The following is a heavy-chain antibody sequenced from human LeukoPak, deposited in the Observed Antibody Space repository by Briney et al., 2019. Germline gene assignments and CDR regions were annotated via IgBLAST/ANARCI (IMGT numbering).Heavy chain of an antibody. CDR1: GFTFSTYW. Sequence: GGSLRLSCAASGFTFSTYWMTWVRQAPGKGLEWVANIKEDGSREYYVDSVKGRFTISRDNSKNTLFLQMNSLRAEDTAVYYCVRGFRGYSFDYWGQGTLVTVSS. CDR3: VRGFRGYSFDY. V-gene: IGHV3-7*03. J-gene: IGHJ4*02. CDR2: IKEDGSRE.